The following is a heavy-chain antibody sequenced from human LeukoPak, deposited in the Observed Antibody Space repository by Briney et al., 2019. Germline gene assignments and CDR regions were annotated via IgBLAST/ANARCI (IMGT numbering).Heavy chain of an antibody. CDR3: ARCESGSSWPWELGNN. V-gene: IGHV1-18*01. J-gene: IGHJ4*02. Sequence: ASVKVSCKASGYTFTSYAITWVRQAPGQGLEWMGWIRAYNGKKNYAQKLHDRVTLTTDTSTSTAYMELRSLKSDDTAVYFCARCESGSSWPWELGNNWGQGTPVTVSS. CDR1: GYTFTSYA. CDR2: IRAYNGKK. D-gene: IGHD6-13*01.